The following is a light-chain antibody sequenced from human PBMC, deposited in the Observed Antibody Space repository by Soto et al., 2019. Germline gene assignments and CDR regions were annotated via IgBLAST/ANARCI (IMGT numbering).Light chain of an antibody. V-gene: IGLV2-23*01. J-gene: IGLJ2*01. CDR2: EGS. Sequence: QSALTQPASVSGSPGQSITISCTGTSSDVGSYNLVSWYQQHPGKAPKLMIYEGSKRPSGVSNRFSGSKSGNTASLTISGLQAEDKADYYCCSYAGSSTSVVFGGGTQLTVL. CDR1: SSDVGSYNL. CDR3: CSYAGSSTSVV.